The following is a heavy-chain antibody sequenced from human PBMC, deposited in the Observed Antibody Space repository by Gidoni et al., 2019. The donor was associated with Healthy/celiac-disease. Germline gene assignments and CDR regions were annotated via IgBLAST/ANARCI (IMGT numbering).Heavy chain of an antibody. CDR3: ARVAYSSGWYAPYDAFDI. D-gene: IGHD6-19*01. V-gene: IGHV3-74*01. CDR1: ASTFSRYW. Sequence: EVQLVESGGGLVQPGGSLRLSCAAAASTFSRYWMHWVRQAPGKGMVWVSRINSDGSSTSYADSVKGRFTISRDNAKNTLYLQTNSLRAEDTAVYYCARVAYSSGWYAPYDAFDIWGQGTMVTVSS. J-gene: IGHJ3*02. CDR2: INSDGSST.